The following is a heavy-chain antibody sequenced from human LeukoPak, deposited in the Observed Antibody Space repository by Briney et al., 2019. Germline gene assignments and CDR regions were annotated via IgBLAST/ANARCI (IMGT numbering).Heavy chain of an antibody. Sequence: TSQTLSLTCTVSGGSISSGSYYWSWIRQPAGQGLEWIGRIYTSGSTNYNPSLKSRVTISVDTSKNQFSLRLSSVTAADTAVYYCARVHYDILTGYHYYMDVWGKGTTVTVSS. CDR2: IYTSGST. V-gene: IGHV4-61*02. CDR3: ARVHYDILTGYHYYMDV. CDR1: GGSISSGSYY. D-gene: IGHD3-9*01. J-gene: IGHJ6*03.